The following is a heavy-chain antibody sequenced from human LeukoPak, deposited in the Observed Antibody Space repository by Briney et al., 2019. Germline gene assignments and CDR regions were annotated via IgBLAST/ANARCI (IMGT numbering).Heavy chain of an antibody. D-gene: IGHD4-17*01. V-gene: IGHV3-66*01. CDR1: GFTVSSNY. CDR3: ASGGYGDYFDY. J-gene: IGHJ4*02. CDR2: IYSGGST. Sequence: GGSLRLSCAASGFTVSSNYMSWVRQAPGKGLEWVSVIYSGGSTYYADSVKGRFTISRDNSKNTLYLQMNSLRAKDTAVYYCASGGYGDYFDYWGQGTLVTVSS.